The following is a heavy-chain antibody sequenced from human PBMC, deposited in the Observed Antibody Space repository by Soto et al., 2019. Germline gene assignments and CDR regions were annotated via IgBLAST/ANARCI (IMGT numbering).Heavy chain of an antibody. Sequence: PSETLSLTCAVSGYSISTGFNWAWIRQPPGKGLEWIGSIYHSGSTYYNLSLKSRVTISSDASKNQISLKLSSVTAADTAVYYCARGRRRGQQLVRHSWFDPWGQGTLVTVSS. V-gene: IGHV4-38-2*01. CDR1: GYSISTGFN. CDR3: ARGRRRGQQLVRHSWFDP. J-gene: IGHJ5*02. D-gene: IGHD6-13*01. CDR2: IYHSGST.